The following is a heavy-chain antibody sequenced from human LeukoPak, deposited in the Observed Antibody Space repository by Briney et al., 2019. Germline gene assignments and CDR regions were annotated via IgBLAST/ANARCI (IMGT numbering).Heavy chain of an antibody. Sequence: GGSLRLSCAASGFTLSDYNMNWVRQAPGKGLEWVSYMSGASTTTHYADSVKGRFTISRDNAKNSLYLQMNSLRDEDTAVYYCARGVSRYISGWHFDYWGQGTLVTVSS. CDR1: GFTLSDYN. V-gene: IGHV3-48*02. J-gene: IGHJ4*02. CDR3: ARGVSRYISGWHFDY. CDR2: MSGASTTT. D-gene: IGHD6-19*01.